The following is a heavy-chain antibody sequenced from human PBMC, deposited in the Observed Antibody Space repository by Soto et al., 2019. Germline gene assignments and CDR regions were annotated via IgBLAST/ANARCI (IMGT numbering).Heavy chain of an antibody. CDR3: ARDHCTTSTCYTVWFDP. V-gene: IGHV3-74*01. D-gene: IGHD2-2*02. Sequence: GGSLRLSCAASGFTLSNDWMHWVRQVPGKGLVWVSRINSDGSITNYADSVKGRFTIYRDNAQNTLYLQMNSLRVEDTAVYYCARDHCTTSTCYTVWFDPWGQGTLVTVSS. CDR2: INSDGSIT. J-gene: IGHJ5*02. CDR1: GFTLSNDW.